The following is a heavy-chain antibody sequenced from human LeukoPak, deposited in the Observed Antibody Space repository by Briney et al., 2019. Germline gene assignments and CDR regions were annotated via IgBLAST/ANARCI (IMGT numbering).Heavy chain of an antibody. Sequence: GGSLRLSCAASGFTFNSYAMSWVRQAPGKGLEWVSTISNSGGSTYYADSVKGRFTISRDNSKNTLYLQLNSLRAEDTAVHYCAKERMAAAGFDPWGQGTLVTVSS. CDR3: AKERMAAAGFDP. CDR1: GFTFNSYA. D-gene: IGHD6-13*01. J-gene: IGHJ5*02. CDR2: ISNSGGST. V-gene: IGHV3-23*01.